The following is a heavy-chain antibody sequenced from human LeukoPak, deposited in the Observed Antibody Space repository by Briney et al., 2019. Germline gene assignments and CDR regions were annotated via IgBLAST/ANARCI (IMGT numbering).Heavy chain of an antibody. Sequence: GESLKISCKGSGYSFTSYWIGWVLQMPGKGLEWMGIIYPGDSDTRYSPSFQGQVTLSVDKSISTAYLQWSSLTAADTAMYYCARQVTAAGDSWGQGTLVTVSS. CDR1: GYSFTSYW. V-gene: IGHV5-51*01. D-gene: IGHD6-13*01. CDR3: ARQVTAAGDS. J-gene: IGHJ4*02. CDR2: IYPGDSDT.